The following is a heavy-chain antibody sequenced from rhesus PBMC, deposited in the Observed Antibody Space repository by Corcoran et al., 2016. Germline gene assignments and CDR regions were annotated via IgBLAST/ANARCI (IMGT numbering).Heavy chain of an antibody. Sequence: QVQLQESGPGLVKPSETLSLTCAVSGGSISDDYYWSWIRQPPGKGMDWIGYIYGSGGGTNYNHSLKNRVTISINTSKTQFSLKLSAVTAADTAVYYCARVPGYFDYWGQGVLVTVSS. V-gene: IGHV4-106*01. CDR3: ARVPGYFDY. CDR1: GGSISDDYY. CDR2: IYGSGGGT. J-gene: IGHJ4*01.